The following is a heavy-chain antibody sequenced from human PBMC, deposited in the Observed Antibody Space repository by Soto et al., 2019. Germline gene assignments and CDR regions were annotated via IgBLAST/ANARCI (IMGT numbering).Heavy chain of an antibody. J-gene: IGHJ4*02. CDR2: IYHSGST. Sequence: SETLSLACAVSGYSISSGYYWGWIRQPPGKGLEWIGSIYHSGSTYYNPSLKSRVTISVDTSKNQSSLKLSSVTAADTAVYYCAREGPYDSSGYYYYYFDYWGQGTLDTVSS. CDR1: GYSISSGYY. CDR3: AREGPYDSSGYYYYYFDY. V-gene: IGHV4-38-2*02. D-gene: IGHD3-22*01.